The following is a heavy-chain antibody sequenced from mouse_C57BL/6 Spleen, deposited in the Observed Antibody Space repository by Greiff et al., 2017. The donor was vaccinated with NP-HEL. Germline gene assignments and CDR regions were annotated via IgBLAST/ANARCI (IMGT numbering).Heavy chain of an antibody. D-gene: IGHD2-3*01. CDR3: ARSIDGYAFAY. Sequence: VQLQQSGPELVKPGASVKISCKASGYAFSSSWMNWVKQRPGKGLEWIGRIYPGDGDTNYNGKFKGKATLTADKSSSTAYMQLSSLTSEDVAVYFCARSIDGYAFAYWGQGTLVTVSA. CDR1: GYAFSSSW. J-gene: IGHJ3*01. CDR2: IYPGDGDT. V-gene: IGHV1-82*01.